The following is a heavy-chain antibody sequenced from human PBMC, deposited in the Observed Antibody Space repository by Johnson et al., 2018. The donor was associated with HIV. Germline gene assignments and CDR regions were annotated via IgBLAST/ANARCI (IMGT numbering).Heavy chain of an antibody. CDR3: ARALTTDAFDI. D-gene: IGHD4-17*01. Sequence: VQLVESGGGLVKPGGSLRLSCAASGFTFSNAWMTWVRQAPGKGLEWVSGINWNGGITGYADSVKGRFTISRDNAKNSVYLQRNSLRVEDTAVYYCARALTTDAFDIWGQGTMVTVSS. V-gene: IGHV3-20*04. J-gene: IGHJ3*02. CDR1: GFTFSNAW. CDR2: INWNGGIT.